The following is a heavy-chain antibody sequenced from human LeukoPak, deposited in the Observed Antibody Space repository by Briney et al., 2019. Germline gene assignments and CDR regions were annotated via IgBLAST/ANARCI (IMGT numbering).Heavy chain of an antibody. J-gene: IGHJ4*02. CDR1: GFTFSNYA. D-gene: IGHD4-17*01. V-gene: IGHV3-23*01. Sequence: GGSLRLSCAASGFTFSNYAMSWVRQAPGKGLEWVSSISDSGGSTFYADSVKGRFTISRDNSKNTLYLQMNSLWAEDTAVYYCAKEGDYGDYDATPFDYWGQGTLVTVSS. CDR2: ISDSGGST. CDR3: AKEGDYGDYDATPFDY.